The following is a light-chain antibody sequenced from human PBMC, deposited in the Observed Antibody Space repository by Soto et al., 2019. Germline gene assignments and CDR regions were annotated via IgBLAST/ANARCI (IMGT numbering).Light chain of an antibody. V-gene: IGKV3-15*01. Sequence: EIVMTQSPATLSVSPGERATLSCRASQSVSSNLAWYQQKPGQAPRLLIYGASTSATGIPARFSGSGSETEFTLTVSSLQSEDFAVYYCQQYNKWCTFGQGTNVEIK. J-gene: IGKJ1*01. CDR2: GAS. CDR3: QQYNKWCT. CDR1: QSVSSN.